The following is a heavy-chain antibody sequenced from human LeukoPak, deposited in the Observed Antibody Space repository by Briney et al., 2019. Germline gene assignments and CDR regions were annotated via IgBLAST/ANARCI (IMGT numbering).Heavy chain of an antibody. CDR1: GFTFSSYW. CDR2: IKRDGSEK. CDR3: ARGYGDSIHFDY. Sequence: GGSLRLSCAASGFTFSSYWMSWVRQAPGKGLEWVANIKRDGSEKYYVDSVKGRFTISRDNAKNSLYLQMNSLRAEEAAVHYCARGYGDSIHFDYWGQGTLVTVSS. J-gene: IGHJ4*02. V-gene: IGHV3-7*04. D-gene: IGHD4-17*01.